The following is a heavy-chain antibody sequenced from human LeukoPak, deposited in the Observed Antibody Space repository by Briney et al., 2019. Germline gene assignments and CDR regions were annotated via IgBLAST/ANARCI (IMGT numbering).Heavy chain of an antibody. CDR2: IIPIFGTA. CDR3: ARGGPHSGYFDY. D-gene: IGHD1-26*01. V-gene: IGHV1-69*05. CDR1: GGTFSSYA. Sequence: ASVKVSCKASGGTFSSYAISWVRQAPGQGLEWMEGIIPIFGTANYAQKFQGRVTITTDESASTAYMELSSLRSEDTAVYYCARGGPHSGYFDYWGQGTLVTVSS. J-gene: IGHJ4*02.